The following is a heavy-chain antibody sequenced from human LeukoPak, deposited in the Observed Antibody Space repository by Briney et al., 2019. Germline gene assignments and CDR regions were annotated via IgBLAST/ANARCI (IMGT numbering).Heavy chain of an antibody. CDR3: GSDPNGDYVGAMGF. Sequence: GGSLRLSCAASGFSFSSFALTWVRQTPEKGLEWVASITGRGVATHYASSVKGRFTISRDNSKNTVYLQMNSLRAEDTGMYCCGSDPNGDYVGAMGFWGRGTLVTVSS. CDR1: GFSFSSFA. V-gene: IGHV3-23*01. D-gene: IGHD2-8*01. CDR2: ITGRGVAT. J-gene: IGHJ4*03.